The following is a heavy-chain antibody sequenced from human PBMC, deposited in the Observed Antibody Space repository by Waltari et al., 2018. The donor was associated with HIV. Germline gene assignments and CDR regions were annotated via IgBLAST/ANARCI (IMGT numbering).Heavy chain of an antibody. Sequence: EVQLVESGGVLIQPGGSLRLACAASGFTVSSNYMSCVVQAPGKGMELFSVIYSGGSTYYADSVKGRFTISRDNSKNTLYLQMNSLRAEDTAVYYCARVGVITTYYYYGMDVWGQGTTVTVSS. CDR3: ARVGVITTYYYYGMDV. V-gene: IGHV3-53*01. J-gene: IGHJ6*02. CDR1: GFTVSSNY. D-gene: IGHD3-10*01. CDR2: IYSGGST.